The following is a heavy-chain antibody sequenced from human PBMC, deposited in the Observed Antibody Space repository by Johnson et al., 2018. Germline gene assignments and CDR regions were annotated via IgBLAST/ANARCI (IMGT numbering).Heavy chain of an antibody. CDR2: ISYDGSNK. Sequence: QVQLVQSGGGVVQPGRSLRLSCAASGFTFSSYAMHWVRQAPGKGLEWVAVISYDGSNKYYADSVKGRFTISRDNSKNTLYLQMNSLRAEDTAVYYCSRDSPRAYGSENYYYYYGMDVRGQGTTVTVSS. J-gene: IGHJ6*02. D-gene: IGHD3-10*01. CDR3: SRDSPRAYGSENYYYYYGMDV. CDR1: GFTFSSYA. V-gene: IGHV3-30-3*01.